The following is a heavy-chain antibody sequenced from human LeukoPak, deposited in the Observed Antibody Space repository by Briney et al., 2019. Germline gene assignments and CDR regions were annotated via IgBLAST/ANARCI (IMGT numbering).Heavy chain of an antibody. CDR3: ARERGRIQLWLQCY. Sequence: ASVKVSCKASGYTFTGYYMHWVRQAPGQGLEWMGWINPNSGGTNYAQKFQGRVTMTRDTSISTAYMELSRLRSDDTAVYYCARERGRIQLWLQCYWGQGTLVTVSS. V-gene: IGHV1-2*02. CDR1: GYTFTGYY. CDR2: INPNSGGT. D-gene: IGHD5-18*01. J-gene: IGHJ4*02.